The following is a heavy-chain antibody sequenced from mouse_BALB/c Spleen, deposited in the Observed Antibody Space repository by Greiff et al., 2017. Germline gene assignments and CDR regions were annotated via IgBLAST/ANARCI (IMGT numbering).Heavy chain of an antibody. J-gene: IGHJ2*01. V-gene: IGHV1-54*01. D-gene: IGHD1-1*01. CDR1: GYAFTNYL. CDR2: INPGSGGT. CDR3: AITTVVGGDY. Sequence: VQLQQSGAELVRPGTSVKVSCKASGYAFTNYLIEWVKQRPGQGLEWIGVINPGSGGTNYNEKFKGKATLTADKSSSTAYMQLSSLTSDDSAVYFCAITTVVGGDYWGKGTTLTVSS.